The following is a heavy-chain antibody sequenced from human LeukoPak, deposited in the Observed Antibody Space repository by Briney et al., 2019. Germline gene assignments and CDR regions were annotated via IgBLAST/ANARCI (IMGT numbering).Heavy chain of an antibody. CDR2: INPNSGGT. Sequence: ASVKVSCKASGYTFTGYYMHWVRQAPGQGLEWMGWINPNSGGTNYAQKFQGRVTMTRDTSISTAYMELSRLRSDDTAVYYCARVEYSSSSKGPNYFDYWGQGTLVTVSS. D-gene: IGHD6-6*01. J-gene: IGHJ4*02. CDR1: GYTFTGYY. V-gene: IGHV1-2*02. CDR3: ARVEYSSSSKGPNYFDY.